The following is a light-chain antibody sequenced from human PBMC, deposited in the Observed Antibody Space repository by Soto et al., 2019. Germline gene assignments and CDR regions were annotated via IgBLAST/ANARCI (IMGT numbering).Light chain of an antibody. V-gene: IGKV3-11*01. J-gene: IGKJ4*01. CDR2: DAS. CDR3: QQRSNSPVT. Sequence: DIVLTQSPATLSLSPGERATLSCRASQSVRSYLAWYQHKPGQAPRILICDASNRASGIPARFSGSGSGTDFTLTITRLEPDDFALYYCQQRSNSPVTFGGGTKVNIK. CDR1: QSVRSY.